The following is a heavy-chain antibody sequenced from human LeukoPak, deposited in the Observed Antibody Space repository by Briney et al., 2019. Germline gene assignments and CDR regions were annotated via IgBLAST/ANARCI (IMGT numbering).Heavy chain of an antibody. CDR3: ARYDYSEYYFDY. CDR1: GYTFTSYD. Sequence: ASVKVSCKASGYTFTSYDINWVRQATGQGLEWMGWMNPNSGNTGYAQKFQGRVTMTRNTSISTAYMELSSLRSEDTAAYYCARYDYSEYYFDYWGQGTLVTVSS. D-gene: IGHD4-11*01. V-gene: IGHV1-8*01. CDR2: MNPNSGNT. J-gene: IGHJ4*02.